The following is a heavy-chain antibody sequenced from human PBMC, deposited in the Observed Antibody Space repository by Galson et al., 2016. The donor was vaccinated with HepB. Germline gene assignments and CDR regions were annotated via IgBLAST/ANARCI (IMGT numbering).Heavy chain of an antibody. CDR2: IKPDGSEK. J-gene: IGHJ4*02. D-gene: IGHD1-20*01. CDR1: GFTFSSYW. CDR3: ATDLNWNNY. V-gene: IGHV3-7*03. Sequence: SLRLSCATSGFTFSSYWMTWVRQAPGKGLECLANIKPDGSEKYYVDSVKGRFTISRDNAKKSLYLQMSSLRAEDTAMYYCATDLNWNNYWGQGTLVTVSS.